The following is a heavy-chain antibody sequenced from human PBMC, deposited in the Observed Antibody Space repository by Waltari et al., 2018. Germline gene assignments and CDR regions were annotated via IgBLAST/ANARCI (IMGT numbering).Heavy chain of an antibody. V-gene: IGHV4-34*01. CDR2: ISHSVTT. D-gene: IGHD1-1*01. Sequence: QVQLQQWGAGLSRPSETLSLTCAVYGGSFSDYYWHWIRQPPGKGLEWMGEISHSVTTNYNPAVKRRVTISLDTSKNQFSLKRNSVTAADTAMYYCARGRTGKRTGNFDYWGQGTLVTVSS. CDR1: GGSFSDYY. CDR3: ARGRTGKRTGNFDY. J-gene: IGHJ4*02.